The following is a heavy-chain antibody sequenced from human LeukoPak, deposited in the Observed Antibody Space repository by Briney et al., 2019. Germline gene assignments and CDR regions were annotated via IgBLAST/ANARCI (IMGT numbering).Heavy chain of an antibody. CDR2: IGTYSGRT. Sequence: GASVKVSCKPSGYSFISYGIIWVRQAPGQGPEWMGWIGTYSGRTKYAQKLQGRVTLTTDTSTTTVIRELRSLTSDDTAVYYWARDSKPSWEQPTEEPDACDFWGQGTMVTVSS. V-gene: IGHV1-18*01. J-gene: IGHJ3*01. CDR3: ARDSKPSWEQPTEEPDACDF. D-gene: IGHD1-26*01. CDR1: GYSFISYG.